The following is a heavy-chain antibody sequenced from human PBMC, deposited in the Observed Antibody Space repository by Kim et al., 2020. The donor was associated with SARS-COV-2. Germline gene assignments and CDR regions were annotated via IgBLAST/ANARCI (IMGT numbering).Heavy chain of an antibody. V-gene: IGHV6-1*01. Sequence: SDYAVSLKSRITVNPDKPRNQFSLPLSSVTPEDTAIYYCARELYWASLDYWGQGTLVTVSS. J-gene: IGHJ4*02. CDR3: ARELYWASLDY. CDR2: S. D-gene: IGHD2-15*01.